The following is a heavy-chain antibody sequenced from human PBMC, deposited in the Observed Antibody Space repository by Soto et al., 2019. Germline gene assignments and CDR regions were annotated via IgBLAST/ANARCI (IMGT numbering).Heavy chain of an antibody. J-gene: IGHJ5*02. D-gene: IGHD6-6*01. CDR2: ISYDGSNK. CDR1: GFTFSSYA. Sequence: LRLSCAASGFTFSSYAMHWVRQAPGKGLEWVAVISYDGSNKYYADSVKGRFTISRDNSKSTVYLEMNSLRAEDTAVYYCARDPWGTSSGNNWFDPWGQGTLVTVSS. CDR3: ARDPWGTSSGNNWFDP. V-gene: IGHV3-30-3*01.